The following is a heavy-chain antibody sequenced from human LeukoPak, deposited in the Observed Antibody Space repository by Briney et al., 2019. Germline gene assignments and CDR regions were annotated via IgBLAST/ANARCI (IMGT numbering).Heavy chain of an antibody. D-gene: IGHD3-10*01. CDR1: GYTFSNYY. CDR3: ARDIIATSEDGFDI. CDR2: LHPTSGTT. V-gene: IGHV1-46*04. Sequence: GAAVKLSCKASGYTFSNYYIHWVRQAPGQGFEWVGILHPTSGTTSYPQRLQDRVSMTRDMSTSTVYMELTSLTSEDTAVYYCARDIIATSEDGFDIWGQGTMVTVSS. J-gene: IGHJ3*02.